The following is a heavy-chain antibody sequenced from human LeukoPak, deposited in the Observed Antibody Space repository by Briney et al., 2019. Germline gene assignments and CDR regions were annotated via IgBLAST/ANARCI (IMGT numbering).Heavy chain of an antibody. J-gene: IGHJ4*02. D-gene: IGHD5-12*01. CDR3: AKDRTAGYDGLVDY. V-gene: IGHV3-30*18. CDR2: ISYDGSNK. Sequence: GGSLRLSCAASGFXFSNYGIHWVRQAPGKGLEWVAVISYDGSNKYYTDSVKGRFTISRDDSKNALYLQMNSLRAEDTAVYYCAKDRTAGYDGLVDYWGQGTLVTVSS. CDR1: GFXFSNYG.